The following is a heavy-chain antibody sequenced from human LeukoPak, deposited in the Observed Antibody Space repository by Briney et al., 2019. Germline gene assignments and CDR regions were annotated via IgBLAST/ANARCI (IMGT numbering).Heavy chain of an antibody. V-gene: IGHV4-34*01. CDR2: INHSGST. Sequence: SETLSLTCAVYGGSFSGYYWSWIRQPPAKGLEWIGEINHSGSTNYNPSLKSRVTISVDTSKNQFSLKLSSVTAADTAVYYCARDGGVAPHNWFDPWGQGTLVTVSS. CDR3: ARDGGVAPHNWFDP. CDR1: GGSFSGYY. J-gene: IGHJ5*02. D-gene: IGHD2-8*02.